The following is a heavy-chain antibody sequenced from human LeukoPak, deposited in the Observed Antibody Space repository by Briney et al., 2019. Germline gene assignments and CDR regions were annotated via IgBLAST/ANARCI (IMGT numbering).Heavy chain of an antibody. V-gene: IGHV4-59*01. Sequence: SETLSLTCTVSSVSLTNYYWSWIRQPPGKGLEWIGYIFFSGTTNYNPSLKSRVTISVGTSKNQFSLKMTSVTAADTAVYFCARVGSGGAWFDFWGQGTLVTVSS. D-gene: IGHD6-19*01. J-gene: IGHJ4*02. CDR1: SVSLTNYY. CDR3: ARVGSGGAWFDF. CDR2: IFFSGTT.